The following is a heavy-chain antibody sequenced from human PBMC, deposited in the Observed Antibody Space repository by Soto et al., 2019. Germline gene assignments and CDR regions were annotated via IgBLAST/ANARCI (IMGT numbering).Heavy chain of an antibody. Sequence: GGSLRLSCAASGFSFNDYSMNWVRQAPGKGLEWVSSITSSGDYIFQTDSVKGRFTISRDNAKNSLFLQRNSLRAEDTAVYFCPRDRQQLIGGYSGMYVWGQGTTVTVSS. J-gene: IGHJ6*02. V-gene: IGHV3-21*01. CDR1: GFSFNDYS. D-gene: IGHD6-13*01. CDR2: ITSSGDYI. CDR3: PRDRQQLIGGYSGMYV.